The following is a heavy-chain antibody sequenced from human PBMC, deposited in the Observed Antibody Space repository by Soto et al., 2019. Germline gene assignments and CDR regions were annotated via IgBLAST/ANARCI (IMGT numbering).Heavy chain of an antibody. CDR3: AKDQGHYYYGMDV. V-gene: IGHV3-30*18. J-gene: IGHJ6*02. Sequence: GGSLRLSCAASGFIFSRNGMNWVRQAPGKGLEWVAIISYDGSNKYYADSVKGRFAISRDNSKNTLYLQMNSLRAEDTAVYYCAKDQGHYYYGMDVWGQGTTVTVSS. CDR1: GFIFSRNG. CDR2: ISYDGSNK.